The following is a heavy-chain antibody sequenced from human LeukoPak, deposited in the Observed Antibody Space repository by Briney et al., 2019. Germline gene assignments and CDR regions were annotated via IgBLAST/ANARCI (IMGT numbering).Heavy chain of an antibody. V-gene: IGHV4-39*01. J-gene: IGHJ5*02. Sequence: PSETLSLTCSVSGGSIGSSSYYWGWIRQPPGKGLEWIGSIYYSGSTYYNPSLKSRVTISVDTSKNQFSLKLSSVTAADTAVYYCARAYSSGWIRRMGNWFDPWGQGTLVTVSS. D-gene: IGHD6-19*01. CDR2: IYYSGST. CDR3: ARAYSSGWIRRMGNWFDP. CDR1: GGSIGSSSYY.